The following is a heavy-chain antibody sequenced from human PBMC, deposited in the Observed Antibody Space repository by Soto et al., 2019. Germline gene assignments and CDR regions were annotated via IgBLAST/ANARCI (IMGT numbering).Heavy chain of an antibody. Sequence: PSETLSLTCTVSGGSISSGGYYWSWFRQHPGKGLEWIGYIYYSGSTYYNPSLKSRVTISVDTSKNQFSLKLSSVTAADTAVYYCARGEVYGRADYGMDVWGQGTTVTVSS. CDR1: GGSISSGGYY. CDR3: ARGEVYGRADYGMDV. V-gene: IGHV4-31*03. CDR2: IYYSGST. D-gene: IGHD4-17*01. J-gene: IGHJ6*02.